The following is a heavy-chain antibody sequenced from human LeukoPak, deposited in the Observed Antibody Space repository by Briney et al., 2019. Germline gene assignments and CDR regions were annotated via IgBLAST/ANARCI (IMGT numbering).Heavy chain of an antibody. CDR1: GFTFSGSA. CDR2: IRSKTNSYAT. J-gene: IGHJ4*02. D-gene: IGHD5-24*01. CDR3: TRYRRDGYNEY. V-gene: IGHV3-73*01. Sequence: GGSLRLSCEASGFTFSGSAIHWVRQASGQGLEWVGRIRSKTNSYATAYAASVKGRFTISRDDSQNTAYLQMNSLRTEDTAVYYCTRYRRDGYNEYWGQGTLVTVSS.